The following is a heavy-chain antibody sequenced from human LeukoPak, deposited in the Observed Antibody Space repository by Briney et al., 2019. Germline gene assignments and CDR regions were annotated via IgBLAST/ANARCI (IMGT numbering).Heavy chain of an antibody. Sequence: GRSLTLSRAASGFSFSSHAMSWVRQAPGKGLEWVSAISGSGGSTDYADSVKGRFTISRNNSKNTLNLQMNSLSAEDTAVYYCAKLGVQLWFFDYWGQGTLVTVSS. CDR1: GFSFSSHA. J-gene: IGHJ4*02. CDR2: ISGSGGST. CDR3: AKLGVQLWFFDY. V-gene: IGHV3-23*01. D-gene: IGHD5-18*01.